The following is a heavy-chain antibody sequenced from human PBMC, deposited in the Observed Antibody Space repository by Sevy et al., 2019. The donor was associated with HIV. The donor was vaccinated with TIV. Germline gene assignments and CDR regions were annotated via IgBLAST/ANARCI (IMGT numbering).Heavy chain of an antibody. CDR3: ATARASGCYEGTGGYLAL. V-gene: IGHV4-39*01. J-gene: IGHJ2*01. Sequence: SETLSLTCTVSGGSISSSSYYWGWIRQPPGKGLEWIGSIYSTGSISYNPSLKSRVTLSAATSKNQFSLKVDSVSPADTAVYYCATARASGCYEGTGGYLALWGRGALVTVSS. CDR2: IYSTGSI. CDR1: GGSISSSSYY. D-gene: IGHD6-19*01.